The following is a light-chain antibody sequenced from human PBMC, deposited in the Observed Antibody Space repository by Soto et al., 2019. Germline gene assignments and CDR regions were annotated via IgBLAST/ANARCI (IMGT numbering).Light chain of an antibody. CDR3: QQSYLTLWT. CDR2: GAS. V-gene: IGKV1-39*01. CDR1: QSITIY. J-gene: IGKJ1*01. Sequence: DIHMTQSPSSLSASVGDRVTITCRASQSITIYLNWYQQKPGEAPNLLIVGASTLQSWVPSRFSGSGSGTDFTLTISILQPEDFATYYCQQSYLTLWTFGQGTKVDIK.